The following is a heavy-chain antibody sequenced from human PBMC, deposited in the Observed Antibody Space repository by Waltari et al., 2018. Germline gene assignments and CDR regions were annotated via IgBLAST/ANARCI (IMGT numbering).Heavy chain of an antibody. J-gene: IGHJ4*02. Sequence: QVQLQESGPGLVKPSETLSLTCTVSGGPISSYYWSWLRQPAAKGLGWVGRIYTSGGANYTPSLKSRVTMSVDTSKNQFALKLSYVTAADTAVYYCASSSSGSWSDYWGQGTLVTVSS. CDR3: ASSSSGSWSDY. D-gene: IGHD6-13*01. CDR1: GGPISSYY. V-gene: IGHV4-4*07. CDR2: IYTSGGA.